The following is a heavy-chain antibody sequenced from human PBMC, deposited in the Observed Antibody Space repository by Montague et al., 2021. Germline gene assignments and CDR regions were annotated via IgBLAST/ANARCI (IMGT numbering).Heavy chain of an antibody. CDR1: GFTFNSYS. V-gene: IGHV3-48*02. CDR2: IGISSSTI. J-gene: IGHJ4*02. D-gene: IGHD2-21*01. Sequence: SLRLSCAASGFTFNSYSMNWVRQAPGKPLEWDSYIGISSSTISSADSVKGRFTISRDNADNSLYLQMNSLRDEDTAVYYCARDHIYAFDYWGQGILVTVSS. CDR3: ARDHIYAFDY.